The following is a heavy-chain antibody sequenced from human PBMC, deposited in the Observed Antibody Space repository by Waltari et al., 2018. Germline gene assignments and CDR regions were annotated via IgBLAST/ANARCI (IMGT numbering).Heavy chain of an antibody. J-gene: IGHJ2*01. Sequence: QVQLQQWGAGLLKPSATLSLTCAVYGGSFSGYYWSWIRQPPGKGLEWIGEINHSGSTNYNPSLKSRVTISVDTSKNQFSLKLSSVTAADTAVYYCARGYNRYCGGDCRGWYFDLWGRGTLVTVSS. D-gene: IGHD2-21*01. V-gene: IGHV4-34*01. CDR3: ARGYNRYCGGDCRGWYFDL. CDR2: INHSGST. CDR1: GGSFSGYY.